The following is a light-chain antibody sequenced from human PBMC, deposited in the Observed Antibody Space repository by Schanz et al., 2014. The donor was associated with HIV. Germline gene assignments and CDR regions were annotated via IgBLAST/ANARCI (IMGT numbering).Light chain of an antibody. CDR3: ATWDDSLDGWV. CDR2: NTF. V-gene: IGLV1-44*01. J-gene: IGLJ3*02. Sequence: QSVLTQPPSASGTPGQRVTISCSGSSSNFRSNAVNWYQQLPGTAPRLVIYNTFHRPSGVPDRFSGSQSGTSASLAISGLQSEDESDLFCATWDDSLDGWVFGGGTKLTVL. CDR1: SSNFRSNA.